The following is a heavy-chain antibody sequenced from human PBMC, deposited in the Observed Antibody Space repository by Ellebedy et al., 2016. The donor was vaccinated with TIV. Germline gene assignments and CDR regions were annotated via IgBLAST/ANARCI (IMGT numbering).Heavy chain of an antibody. CDR1: GGSIRSYY. CDR2: VYYTGST. D-gene: IGHD6-13*01. J-gene: IGHJ4*02. V-gene: IGHV4-59*01. CDR3: ARVRAAAGMAHFDN. Sequence: MPSETLSLTCTVSGGSIRSYYWSWIRQSPGKGLNWIGYVYYTGSTNYNPSLKSQVTISVDTSKNQFSLKQRSVTAADTAVYYCARVRAAAGMAHFDNWGQGTLVTVSS.